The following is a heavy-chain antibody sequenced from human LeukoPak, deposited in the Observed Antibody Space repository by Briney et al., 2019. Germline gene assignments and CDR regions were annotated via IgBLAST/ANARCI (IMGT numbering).Heavy chain of an antibody. J-gene: IGHJ5*02. CDR1: GFTFSSNS. D-gene: IGHD4-17*01. CDR2: ISSTGGTI. CDR3: AREDGTVTTRNRYNWFDP. Sequence: GGSLRLFCAASGFTFSSNSMNWVRQAPGKGLEWVSYISSTGGTIYYADSMKGRFTISRDNAKNSLYLQMNSLRAEDTAVYYCAREDGTVTTRNRYNWFDPWGQGTLVTVSS. V-gene: IGHV3-48*04.